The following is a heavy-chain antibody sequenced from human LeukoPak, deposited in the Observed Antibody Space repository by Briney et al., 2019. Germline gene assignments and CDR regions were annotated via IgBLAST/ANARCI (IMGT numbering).Heavy chain of an antibody. CDR3: ARHLQNTAMVILAY. CDR1: GYTFTSYD. J-gene: IGHJ4*02. CDR2: MNLYSGDT. V-gene: IGHV1-8*01. Sequence: ASVKVSCKASGYTFTSYDTNWVRQAAGQGLEWMGWMNLYSGDTDYAQKFQGRITMTRDTSMSTVYMELSSLRSDDTAIYYCARHLQNTAMVILAYWGQGTQVTVSS. D-gene: IGHD5-18*01.